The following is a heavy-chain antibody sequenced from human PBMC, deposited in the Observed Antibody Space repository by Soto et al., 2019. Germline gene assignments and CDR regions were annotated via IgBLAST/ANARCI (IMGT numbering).Heavy chain of an antibody. J-gene: IGHJ5*02. CDR2: ISYDGSDK. Sequence: PGGSLRLSCAGSGFTFSSYGMHWVRQAPGKGLEWVAVISYDGSDKYYGDSVKSRFTISSDDSKNTLYLQMNSLRVQDRAIYYYANPGGYDYISGSNCFDPWGQGTLVTVSS. CDR1: GFTFSSYG. D-gene: IGHD3-16*01. CDR3: ANPGGYDYISGSNCFDP. V-gene: IGHV3-30*18.